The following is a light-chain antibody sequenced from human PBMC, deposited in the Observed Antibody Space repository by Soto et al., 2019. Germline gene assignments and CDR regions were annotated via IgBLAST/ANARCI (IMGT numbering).Light chain of an antibody. V-gene: IGKV3-15*01. CDR1: QSVRSN. J-gene: IGKJ4*01. Sequence: EMVMTQSPATLSVSPGESATLSCRASQSVRSNLAWYQQRPGQPPRLLIYGPSTRATGIPARFSGSGSGTELTLTISSLQSEDFAVYYHEQYDIWPLTFGGGTKVEIK. CDR2: GPS. CDR3: EQYDIWPLT.